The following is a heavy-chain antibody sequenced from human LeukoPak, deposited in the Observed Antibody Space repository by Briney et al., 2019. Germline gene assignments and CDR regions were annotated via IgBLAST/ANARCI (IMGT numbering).Heavy chain of an antibody. Sequence: SETLSLTRTVSGGSISSYYWSWIRQPPGKGLEYIGYIYYSGYTNYNPSLKSRVTISVDTSKNQFSLKLSSVTAADTAVYYCAKEGYCSGGSCLGLGLFDPWGQGTLVTVSS. CDR2: IYYSGYT. J-gene: IGHJ5*02. V-gene: IGHV4-59*01. CDR3: AKEGYCSGGSCLGLGLFDP. CDR1: GGSISSYY. D-gene: IGHD2-15*01.